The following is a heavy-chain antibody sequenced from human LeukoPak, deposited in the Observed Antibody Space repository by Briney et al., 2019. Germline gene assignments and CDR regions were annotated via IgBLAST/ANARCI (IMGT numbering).Heavy chain of an antibody. CDR1: GVSIRSGGYY. V-gene: IGHV4-31*03. D-gene: IGHD2-15*01. CDR3: ARRRVVVASTDGASGAFDI. CDR2: IYYSGST. Sequence: PSETLSLTCTVSGVSIRSGGYYWSWIRQHPGKGLEWIGYIYYSGSTYYNPSLRSRVTISVDTSKNQFSLKLSSVTAADTAVYFCARRRVVVASTDGASGAFDIWGQGTMVTVSS. J-gene: IGHJ3*02.